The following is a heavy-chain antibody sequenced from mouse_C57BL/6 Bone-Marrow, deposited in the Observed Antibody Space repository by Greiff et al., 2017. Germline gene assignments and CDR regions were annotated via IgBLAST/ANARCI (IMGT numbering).Heavy chain of an antibody. CDR3: SSFDGDYFDF. CDR1: GFNIKDDY. CDR2: IDPEIGDT. V-gene: IGHV14-4*01. J-gene: IGHJ2*01. Sequence: EVQLKESGAELVRPGASVKLSCTASGFNIKDDYIHWVKQRPEQGLEWIGWIDPEIGDTEYASKFQGKATITSDTSSNPAYLQLSSLTSEDTAVYYCSSFDGDYFDFWGQGTPLTVAS. D-gene: IGHD2-3*01.